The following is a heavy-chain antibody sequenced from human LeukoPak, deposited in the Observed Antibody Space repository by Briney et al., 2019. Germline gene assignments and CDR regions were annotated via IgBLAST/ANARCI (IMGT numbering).Heavy chain of an antibody. J-gene: IGHJ4*02. D-gene: IGHD3-16*01. CDR3: ARDQEEIPIVSLGY. V-gene: IGHV1-18*01. CDR2: ISASKGST. CDR1: GYTFTSYG. Sequence: GASVKVSCKASGYTFTSYGINWVRQAPGQGLEWMGWISASKGSTNYAQSLQGRVTMTTDTSTSTAYMELKSLRSDDTAIYYCARDQEEIPIVSLGYWGQGTLVTVSS.